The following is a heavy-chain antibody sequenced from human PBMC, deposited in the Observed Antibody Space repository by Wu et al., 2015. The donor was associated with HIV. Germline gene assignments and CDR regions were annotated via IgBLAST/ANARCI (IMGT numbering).Heavy chain of an antibody. CDR2: IIPIFDIT. CDR3: ARDVREQPGWYFDL. J-gene: IGHJ2*01. D-gene: IGHD1/OR15-1a*01. V-gene: IGHV1-69*12. CDR1: GDTFRNYV. Sequence: QVQLVQSGAEAKKPGSSVKVSCEASGDTFRNYVFTWVRQAPGQGLEWMGGIIPIFDITNYAQKFQGRVTITADESTSTTYMELNGLTSEDTAVYYCARDVREQPGWYFDLWGRGTLVTVSS.